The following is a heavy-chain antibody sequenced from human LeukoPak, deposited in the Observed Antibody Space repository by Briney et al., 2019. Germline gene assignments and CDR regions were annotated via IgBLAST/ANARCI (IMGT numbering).Heavy chain of an antibody. D-gene: IGHD1-26*01. Sequence: GASVKVSCKASGYTFTSYGISWVRQAPGQGLEWMGWISAYNGNTNYAQKLQGRVTMTTDTSTSTAYMELRSLRSDDTAVYYCARDLYAGVGGSYYPQLDYFDYWGQGTLVTVSS. CDR1: GYTFTSYG. V-gene: IGHV1-18*01. CDR2: ISAYNGNT. J-gene: IGHJ4*02. CDR3: ARDLYAGVGGSYYPQLDYFDY.